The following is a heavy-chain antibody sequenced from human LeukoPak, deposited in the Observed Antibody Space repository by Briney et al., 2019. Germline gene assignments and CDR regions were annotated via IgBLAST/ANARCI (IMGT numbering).Heavy chain of an antibody. CDR3: AKAGYSGHHFDY. CDR1: GFTFSSYG. V-gene: IGHV3-30*18. CDR2: ISNDGSNK. Sequence: GGSLRLSCAASGFTFSSYGMHWVRQAPGKGLEGVAVISNDGSNKYYADSVKGRFTISRDNSKNTLYLQMNSLRAEDTAVYYCAKAGYSGHHFDYWGQGTLVTVSS. D-gene: IGHD5-12*01. J-gene: IGHJ4*02.